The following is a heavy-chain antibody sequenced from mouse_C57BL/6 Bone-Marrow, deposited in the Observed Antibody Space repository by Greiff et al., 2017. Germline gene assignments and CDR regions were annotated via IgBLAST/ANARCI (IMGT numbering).Heavy chain of an antibody. CDR1: GYTFTSYW. V-gene: IGHV1-69*01. D-gene: IGHD1-1*01. CDR3: AREGYYYGSTGFDY. J-gene: IGHJ2*01. CDR2: IDPSDSYP. Sequence: QVQLQQPGAELVMPGASVKLSCKASGYTFTSYWMHWVKQRPGQGLEWIGEIDPSDSYPNYNQKFKGKSTLTVDKSSSTAYMQLSSLTSEDSAVYYCAREGYYYGSTGFDYWGQGTTLTVSS.